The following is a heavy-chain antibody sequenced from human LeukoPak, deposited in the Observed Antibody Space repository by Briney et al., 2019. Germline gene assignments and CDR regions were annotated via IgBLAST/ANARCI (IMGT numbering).Heavy chain of an antibody. CDR1: GFTFSSYG. D-gene: IGHD5-18*01. Sequence: GGSLRLSCAASGFTFSSYGMHWVRQAPGKGLEWAAAISYDGRNKEYVDSVKGRFTISRDNSKNTLYLQMNSLRAEDTAVYSCAKDRGYSHGFDYWGQGTLVTVSS. V-gene: IGHV3-30*18. CDR2: ISYDGRNK. J-gene: IGHJ4*02. CDR3: AKDRGYSHGFDY.